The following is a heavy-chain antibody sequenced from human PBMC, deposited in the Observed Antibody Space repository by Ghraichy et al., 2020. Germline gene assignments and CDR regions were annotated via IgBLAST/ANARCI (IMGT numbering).Heavy chain of an antibody. CDR3: ARGGGTLLRYFDWSLASYYYYGMDV. V-gene: IGHV3-21*01. D-gene: IGHD3-9*01. J-gene: IGHJ6*02. Sequence: GGSLRLSCAASGFTFSSYSMNWVRQAPGKGLEWVSSISSSSSYIYYADSVKGRFTISRDNAKNSLYLQMNSLRAEDTAVYYCARGGGTLLRYFDWSLASYYYYGMDVWGQGTTVTVSS. CDR1: GFTFSSYS. CDR2: ISSSSSYI.